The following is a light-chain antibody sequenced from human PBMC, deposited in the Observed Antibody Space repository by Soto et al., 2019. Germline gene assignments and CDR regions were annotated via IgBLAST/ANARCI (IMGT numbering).Light chain of an antibody. J-gene: IGKJ1*01. CDR3: QQRRNWPQT. CDR1: HSLRTNS. V-gene: IGKV3D-20*02. CDR2: GVY. Sequence: IVLTNSPVALSFTPRERATLSGRASHSLRTNSLAWYQQKPGQAPRLLISGVYSRAAGTPDRFSGSGSGTDFTLTISSLELEDVAVYYCQQRRNWPQTFGQGTKV.